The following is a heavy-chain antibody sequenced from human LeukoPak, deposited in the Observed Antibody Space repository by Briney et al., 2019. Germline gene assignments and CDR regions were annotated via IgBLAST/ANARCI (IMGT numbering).Heavy chain of an antibody. CDR3: ARQGIQLWFAHDY. V-gene: IGHV4-39*01. Sequence: PSETLPLTCSVSGGSVSNSSYYWGWIRQPPGKGLEWIGSIYYSGSTYYNPSLKSRVTISVDTSKNQFSLKLGSVTAADTAVYYCARQGIQLWFAHDYWGQGTLVTVSS. D-gene: IGHD5-18*01. CDR1: GGSVSNSSYY. CDR2: IYYSGST. J-gene: IGHJ4*02.